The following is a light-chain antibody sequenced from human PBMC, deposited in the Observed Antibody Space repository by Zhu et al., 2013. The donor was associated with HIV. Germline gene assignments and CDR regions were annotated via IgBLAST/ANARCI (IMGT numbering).Light chain of an antibody. J-gene: IGKJ4*01. CDR1: QSVSGS. CDR3: QQYNNWPPVT. CDR2: GAS. Sequence: EIVLTQSPGTLSLSPGERATLSCRASQSVSGSSLAWYQQKPGQAPRLLIYGASTRATGTPARFRGSGSGTEFTLTISSLQSEDFAVYYCQQYNNWPPVTFGGGTKVEIK. V-gene: IGKV3D-15*01.